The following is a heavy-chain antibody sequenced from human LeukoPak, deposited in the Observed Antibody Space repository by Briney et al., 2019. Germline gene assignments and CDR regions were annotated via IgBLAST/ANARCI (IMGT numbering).Heavy chain of an antibody. D-gene: IGHD6-19*01. CDR1: GYTFTSYG. CDR3: AAHSSGWYDWVFDY. Sequence: ASVKVSCKASGYTFTSYGISWVRQAPGQGLEWMGWISAYNGNTNYAQKLQGRVTMTTDTSTSTAYMELRSLTSDDTAVYYCAAHSSGWYDWVFDYWGQGTLVTVSS. V-gene: IGHV1-18*01. J-gene: IGHJ4*02. CDR2: ISAYNGNT.